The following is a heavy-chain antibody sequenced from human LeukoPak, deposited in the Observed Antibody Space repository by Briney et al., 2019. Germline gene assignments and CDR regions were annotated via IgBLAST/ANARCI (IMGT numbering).Heavy chain of an antibody. V-gene: IGHV4-34*01. CDR1: GGSFSGYY. Sequence: TSETLSLTCAVYGGSFSGYYWSWIRQPPGKGPEWIGEINHSGSTNYNPSLKSRVTISVDTSKNQFSLKLSSVTAADTAVYYCARQTGSGLFILPGGQGTLVTVSS. D-gene: IGHD3/OR15-3a*01. J-gene: IGHJ4*02. CDR3: ARQTGSGLFILP. CDR2: INHSGST.